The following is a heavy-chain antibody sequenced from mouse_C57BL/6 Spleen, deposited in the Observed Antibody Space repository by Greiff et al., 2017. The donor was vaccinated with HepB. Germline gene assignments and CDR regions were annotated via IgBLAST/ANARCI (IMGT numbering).Heavy chain of an antibody. J-gene: IGHJ2*01. CDR1: GYTFTSYW. V-gene: IGHV1-52*01. D-gene: IGHD1-1*01. CDR2: IDPSDSET. CDR3: ARGSYGSSYVGY. Sequence: QVQLQQPGAELVRPGSSVKLSCKASGYTFTSYWMHWVKQRPIQGLEWIGNIDPSDSETHYNQKFKDKATLTVDKSSSTAYMQLSSLTSEDSAVYYCARGSYGSSYVGYWGQGTTLTVSS.